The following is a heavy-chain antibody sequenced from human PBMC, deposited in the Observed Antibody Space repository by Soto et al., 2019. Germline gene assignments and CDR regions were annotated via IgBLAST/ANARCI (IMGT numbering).Heavy chain of an antibody. Sequence: GGSLRLSCVASGFSFSNYAISWVRQGPGKGLEWVSSISGSGGGGNTSYTDSARGRFTISRDKSKNTLYLQMNSLRAEDTAVYYCAKGDRWFDPWGQGTLVTVSS. CDR3: AKGDRWFDP. CDR1: GFSFSNYA. CDR2: ISGSGGGGNT. V-gene: IGHV3-23*01. J-gene: IGHJ5*02.